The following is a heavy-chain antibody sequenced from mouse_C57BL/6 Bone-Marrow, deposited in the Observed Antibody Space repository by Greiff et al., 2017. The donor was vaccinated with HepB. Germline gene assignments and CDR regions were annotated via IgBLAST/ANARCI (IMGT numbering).Heavy chain of an antibody. CDR3: ARFYDGYYDFDY. CDR1: GYSFTGYF. D-gene: IGHD2-3*01. J-gene: IGHJ2*01. CDR2: INPYNGDT. V-gene: IGHV1-20*01. Sequence: DVKLQESGPELVKPGDSVKISCKASGYSFTGYFMNWVMQSHGKSLEWIGRINPYNGDTFYNQKFKGKATLTVDKSSSTAHMELRSLTSEDSAVYYCARFYDGYYDFDYWGQGTTLTVSS.